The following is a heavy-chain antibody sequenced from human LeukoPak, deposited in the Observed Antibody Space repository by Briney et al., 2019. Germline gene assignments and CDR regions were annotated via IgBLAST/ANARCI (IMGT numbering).Heavy chain of an antibody. Sequence: GGSLRLSCAASGFTFSSYGMHWVRQAPGKGLEWVAFIRYDGSNKYYADSVKGRFTISRDNSKNTLYLQMNSLRAEDTAVYYCAKYRDSSGWSPYYYYGMDVWGQGTTVTVSS. CDR3: AKYRDSSGWSPYYYYGMDV. CDR2: IRYDGSNK. D-gene: IGHD6-19*01. CDR1: GFTFSSYG. J-gene: IGHJ6*02. V-gene: IGHV3-30*02.